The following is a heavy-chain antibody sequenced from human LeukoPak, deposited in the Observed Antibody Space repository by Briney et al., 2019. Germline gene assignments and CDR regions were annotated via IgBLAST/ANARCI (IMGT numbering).Heavy chain of an antibody. Sequence: PGGSLRLSCVASGFTLSSSWMSWIRQDPGKGLEWVANIKQDGSEKSYVESVRGRFTISRDNAKNSLYLQLNSLRAEDTALYYCARDNPPDYWGQGTLVTVSS. J-gene: IGHJ4*02. CDR1: GFTLSSSW. CDR3: ARDNPPDY. V-gene: IGHV3-7*03. CDR2: IKQDGSEK.